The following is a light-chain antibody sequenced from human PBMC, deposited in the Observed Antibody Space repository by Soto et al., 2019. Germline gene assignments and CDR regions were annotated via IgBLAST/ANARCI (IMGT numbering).Light chain of an antibody. CDR3: QQYGSSPRT. CDR1: QSVSTN. CDR2: GAS. V-gene: IGKV3-20*01. Sequence: EIVMTQSPATLSVSPGERATLSCMASQSVSTNLAWYQQKPGQAPRLLIYGASNRATGIPDRFSGSGSGTDFTLTISRLEPEDFAVYYCQQYGSSPRTFGQGTKVDIK. J-gene: IGKJ1*01.